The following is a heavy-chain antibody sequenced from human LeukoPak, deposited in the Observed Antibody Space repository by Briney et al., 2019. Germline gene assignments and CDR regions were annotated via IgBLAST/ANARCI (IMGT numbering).Heavy chain of an antibody. D-gene: IGHD2-2*02. Sequence: SETLSLTCTVSGGSISSYYWSWIRQPPGKGLEWIGYVYSNGNTNNNPSLKSRVTMSIDTSKNQFSLKVTSVTAADTAVYYCASGAFDGPLYGQYWYFHLWGRGTLVTVSS. CDR2: VYSNGNT. CDR1: GGSISSYY. CDR3: ASGAFDGPLYGQYWYFHL. J-gene: IGHJ2*01. V-gene: IGHV4-59*01.